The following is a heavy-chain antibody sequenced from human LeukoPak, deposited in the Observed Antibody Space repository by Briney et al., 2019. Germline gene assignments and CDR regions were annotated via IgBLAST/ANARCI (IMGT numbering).Heavy chain of an antibody. CDR2: ISYSGST. CDR1: GGSISSDY. D-gene: IGHD6-19*01. CDR3: AREAVSGWYDYFDY. J-gene: IGHJ4*02. V-gene: IGHV4-59*01. Sequence: SETLSLTCTASGGSISSDYWSWIRQPPGKGLEWIGYISYSGSTNYNPSLRSRVTISVDTSKNQFSLKLSSVTAADTAVYYCAREAVSGWYDYFDYWGQGTLVTVSS.